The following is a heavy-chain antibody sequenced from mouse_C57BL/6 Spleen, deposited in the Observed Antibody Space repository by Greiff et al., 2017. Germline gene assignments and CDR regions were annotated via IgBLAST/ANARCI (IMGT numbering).Heavy chain of an antibody. V-gene: IGHV1-53*01. CDR2: INPSNGGT. Sequence: QVQLQQPGTELVKPGASVKLSCKASGYTFTSYWMHWVKQRPGQGLEWIGNINPSNGGTNYNEKFKSKATLTVDKSSSTAYMQLSSLTSEDSAVYYCARWAAQATREFYYAMDYWGQGTSVTVSS. CDR1: GYTFTSYW. D-gene: IGHD3-2*02. J-gene: IGHJ4*01. CDR3: ARWAAQATREFYYAMDY.